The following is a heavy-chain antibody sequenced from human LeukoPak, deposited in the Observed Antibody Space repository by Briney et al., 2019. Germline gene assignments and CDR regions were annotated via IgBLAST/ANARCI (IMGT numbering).Heavy chain of an antibody. Sequence: GGSLRLSCSASGFTFSKYAMHWVRQAPGKGLEYVSAISSNGGSTYYADSVKGRFTISRDNSKNTLYLQMNSLRAEDTAVYYCAKDPNSSVGYWGQGTLVTVSS. J-gene: IGHJ4*02. V-gene: IGHV3-64*04. CDR2: ISSNGGST. D-gene: IGHD3-22*01. CDR1: GFTFSKYA. CDR3: AKDPNSSVGY.